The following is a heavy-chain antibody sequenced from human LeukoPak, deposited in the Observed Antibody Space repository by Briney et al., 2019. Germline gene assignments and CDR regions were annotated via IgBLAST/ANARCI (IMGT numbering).Heavy chain of an antibody. CDR2: ISGSGGST. V-gene: IGHV3-23*01. CDR1: GFTFSSYG. CDR3: ARDLMGCPNLYYFDY. D-gene: IGHD2-21*01. Sequence: PGGSLRLSCAASGFTFSSYGMSWVRQAPGKGLEWVSAISGSGGSTYYADSVKGRFTISRDNCKNTLYRQMNSLRAEDTAVYYCARDLMGCPNLYYFDYWGQGTLVTVSS. J-gene: IGHJ4*02.